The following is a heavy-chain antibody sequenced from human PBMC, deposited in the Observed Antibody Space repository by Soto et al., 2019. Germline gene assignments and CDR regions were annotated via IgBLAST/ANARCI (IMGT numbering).Heavy chain of an antibody. CDR2: IYSGGST. J-gene: IGHJ3*01. CDR1: GFSVSNNY. Sequence: QLVESGGGLVQPGGSLRLSCAASGFSVSNNYMKWVRQAPGKGLEWVSLIYSGGSTYYADSAKGRFTISRDNSKNTLFLQMNSLRVEDTAVYYCARDRGYRWGQGTMVTVSS. D-gene: IGHD5-12*01. CDR3: ARDRGYR. V-gene: IGHV3-66*01.